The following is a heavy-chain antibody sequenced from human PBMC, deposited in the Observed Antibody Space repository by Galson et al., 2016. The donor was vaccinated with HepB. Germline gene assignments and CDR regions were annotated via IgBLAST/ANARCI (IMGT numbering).Heavy chain of an antibody. CDR3: RIGAEGIDY. J-gene: IGHJ4*02. CDR2: LKSDGTST. D-gene: IGHD6-13*01. CDR1: GFTFSSHG. V-gene: IGHV3-74*01. Sequence: SLRLSCAASGFTFSSHGMHWVRQAPGKGLVCVSRLKSDGTSTYYADSVKGRFTISRDNAKNTLYLQMNSLRAEDTAVYYCRIGAEGIDYWGQGTLVTVSS.